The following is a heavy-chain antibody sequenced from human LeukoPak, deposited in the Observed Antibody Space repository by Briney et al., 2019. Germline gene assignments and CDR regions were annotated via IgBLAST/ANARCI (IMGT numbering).Heavy chain of an antibody. J-gene: IGHJ3*02. CDR2: IYYSGST. D-gene: IGHD3-3*01. V-gene: IGHV4-31*03. Sequence: PSQTLSLTCTVSGGSISSGGYYWSWIRQHPGKGLEWIGYIYYSGSTYYNPSLKSRVTISVDTSKNQFSLKLSSVTAADTAVYYCARLTFPGLRYDDRRIFDIWGQGSVVTVSS. CDR1: GGSISSGGYY. CDR3: ARLTFPGLRYDDRRIFDI.